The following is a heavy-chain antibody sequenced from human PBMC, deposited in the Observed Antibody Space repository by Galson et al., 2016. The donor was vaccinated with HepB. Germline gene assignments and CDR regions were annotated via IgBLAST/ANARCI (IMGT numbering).Heavy chain of an antibody. CDR1: GDSISNVGRH. V-gene: IGHV4-39*01. CDR3: VRLGTAAPVANRRGSIY. Sequence: SETLSLTCTVSGDSISNVGRHWGWFRQSPEMGLEYIGSIHSSGTSYYNPSLTSRVTVSADMSRNQFFLSLTSVTAPDRAIYYCVRLGTAAPVANRRGSIYWSQGTGVTVSS. D-gene: IGHD6-13*01. J-gene: IGHJ4*02. CDR2: IHSSGTS.